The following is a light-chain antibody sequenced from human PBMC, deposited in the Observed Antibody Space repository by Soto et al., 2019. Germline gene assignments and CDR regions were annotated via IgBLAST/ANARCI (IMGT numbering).Light chain of an antibody. CDR1: SSDVGGYNS. CDR3: SSYASIATRV. V-gene: IGLV2-14*03. CDR2: DVS. Sequence: QSALTQPASVSGSPGQSITISCTGTSSDVGGYNSVSWYQQHPGKAPKLMIYDVSFRPSGISDRFSGSKSGNTASLTVSGLQAEDEADYYCSSYASIATRVFGGGTKVTVL. J-gene: IGLJ3*02.